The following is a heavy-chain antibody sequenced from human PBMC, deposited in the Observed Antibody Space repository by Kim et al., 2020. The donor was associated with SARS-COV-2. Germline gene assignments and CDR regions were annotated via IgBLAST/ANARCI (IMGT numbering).Heavy chain of an antibody. J-gene: IGHJ3*02. Sequence: AQKFQGWVTMTRDTSISTAYMELSRLRSDDTAVYYCARGLITMVRGAFDIWGQGTMVTVSS. CDR3: ARGLITMVRGAFDI. D-gene: IGHD3-10*01. V-gene: IGHV1-2*04.